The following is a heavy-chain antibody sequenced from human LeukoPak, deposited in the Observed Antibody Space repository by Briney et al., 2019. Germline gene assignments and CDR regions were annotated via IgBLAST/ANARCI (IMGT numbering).Heavy chain of an antibody. CDR2: IIPIFGRT. CDR3: AREAGIAIAGTIWYFDL. CDR1: GGTFNTDA. Sequence: SVKVSCKASGGTFNTDALSWVRQVPGQGPEWMGRIIPIFGRTNSAEQFQGRVTITADTSTSTAYMQLSSLTSEDTAVYYCAREAGIAIAGTIWYFDLWGRGTLVTV. D-gene: IGHD6-13*01. V-gene: IGHV1-69*04. J-gene: IGHJ2*01.